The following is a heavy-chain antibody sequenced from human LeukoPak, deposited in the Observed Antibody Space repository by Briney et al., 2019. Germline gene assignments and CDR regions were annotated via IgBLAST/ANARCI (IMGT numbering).Heavy chain of an antibody. Sequence: GGSLRLSCAASGFTVSSNYMSWVRQAPGKGLEWVAVIWYDGSNKYYADSVKGRFTISRDNSKNTLYLQMNSLRAEDTAVYYCARDGDRVGATNYFDYWGQGTLVTVSS. CDR3: ARDGDRVGATNYFDY. J-gene: IGHJ4*02. V-gene: IGHV3-33*08. CDR1: GFTVSSNY. D-gene: IGHD1-26*01. CDR2: IWYDGSNK.